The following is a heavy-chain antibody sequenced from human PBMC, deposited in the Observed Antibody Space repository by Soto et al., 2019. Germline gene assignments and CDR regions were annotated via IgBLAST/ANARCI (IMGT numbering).Heavy chain of an antibody. V-gene: IGHV1-8*01. Sequence: ASVKVSCKASGYSFTNNDVTWVRQANGQGLEWMGWMNPGSGDTGYAQKFQGRVTMTRDIAIATAYMELSSLRSDDTAIYYCARMATFGSLNWFDPWGRGTLVTVSS. CDR3: ARMATFGSLNWFDP. CDR1: GYSFTNND. J-gene: IGHJ5*02. D-gene: IGHD3-16*01. CDR2: MNPGSGDT.